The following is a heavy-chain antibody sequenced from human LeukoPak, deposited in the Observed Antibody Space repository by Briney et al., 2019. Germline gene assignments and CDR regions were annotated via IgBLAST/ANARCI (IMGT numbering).Heavy chain of an antibody. D-gene: IGHD6-19*01. CDR3: ARADTQNYSSGWYDVRYYFDY. J-gene: IGHJ4*02. CDR1: GYTFTGYY. CDR2: IDPNSGGT. V-gene: IGHV1-2*02. Sequence: ASVKVSCKASGYTFTGYYMHWVRQAPGQGLEWMGWIDPNSGGTNYAQKFQGRVTMTGDTSISTAYMELSRLRSDGTAVYYCARADTQNYSSGWYDVRYYFDYWGQGTLVTVSS.